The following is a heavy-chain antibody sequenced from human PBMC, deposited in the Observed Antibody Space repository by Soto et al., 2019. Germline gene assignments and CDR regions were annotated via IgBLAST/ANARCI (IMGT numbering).Heavy chain of an antibody. CDR1: GGTFSSYA. CDR2: IIPIFGTA. J-gene: IGHJ4*02. Sequence: VQLMQSGAEVKKPGSSVKVSCKASGGTFSSYAISWVRQAPGQGLEWMEGIIPIFGTANYAQKFQGRVTITADESTSTAYMELSSLRSEDTAVYYCARGHPTYYDFWSGYVYWGQGTLVTVSS. V-gene: IGHV1-69*12. CDR3: ARGHPTYYDFWSGYVY. D-gene: IGHD3-3*01.